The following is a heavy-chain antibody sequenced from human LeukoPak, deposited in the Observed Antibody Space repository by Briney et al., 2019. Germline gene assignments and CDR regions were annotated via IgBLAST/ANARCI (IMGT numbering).Heavy chain of an antibody. V-gene: IGHV3-21*01. D-gene: IGHD3-22*01. CDR1: GFTFSNYA. CDR3: ALADYDSSGYYIY. CDR2: ISSSSSYI. J-gene: IGHJ4*02. Sequence: PGGSLRLSCATSGFTFSNYAMSWVRQAPGKGLEWVSSISSSSSYIYYADSVKGRFTISRDNAKNSLYLQMNSLRAEDTAVYYCALADYDSSGYYIYWGQGTLVTVSS.